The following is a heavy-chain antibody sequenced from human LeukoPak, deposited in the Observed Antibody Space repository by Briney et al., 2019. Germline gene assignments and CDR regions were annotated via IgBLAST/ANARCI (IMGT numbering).Heavy chain of an antibody. CDR3: AKVLWFGEAYYHYGMDV. Sequence: ASVKVSCKASGGSFSNYAIYWVRQAPGQGLEWMGRIIPSLEIVNYARKFQGRVTITADTSTNTAYMELSSLKADDTAVFYCAKVLWFGEAYYHYGMDVWGQGTKVSVTS. J-gene: IGHJ6*02. V-gene: IGHV1-69*04. CDR2: IIPSLEIV. D-gene: IGHD3-10*01. CDR1: GGSFSNYA.